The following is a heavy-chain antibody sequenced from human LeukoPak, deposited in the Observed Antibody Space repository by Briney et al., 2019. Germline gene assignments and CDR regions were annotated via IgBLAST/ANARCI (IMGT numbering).Heavy chain of an antibody. CDR1: GVTISTYE. D-gene: IGHD7-27*01. Sequence: PGGSLRLSCGASGVTISTYEMNWVRQAPGKGLEWVSYISSSGRNIYYADSVRGRFTISRDNAKNSLYLQMNSLRAEDPAVYYCARGDTGDQGYFDYWGQGTLVTVSS. J-gene: IGHJ4*02. V-gene: IGHV3-48*03. CDR3: ARGDTGDQGYFDY. CDR2: ISSSGRNI.